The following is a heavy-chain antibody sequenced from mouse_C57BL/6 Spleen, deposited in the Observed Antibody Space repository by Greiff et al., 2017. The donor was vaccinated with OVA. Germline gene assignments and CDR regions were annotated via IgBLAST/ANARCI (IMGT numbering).Heavy chain of an antibody. CDR2: ISDGGSYT. J-gene: IGHJ1*03. D-gene: IGHD1-1*01. CDR1: GFTFSSYA. CDR3: AREEGQITTVVATRYFDV. V-gene: IGHV5-4*01. Sequence: EVQLVESGGGLVKPGGSLKLSCAASGFTFSSYAMSWVRQTPEQRLEWVATISDGGSYTYYPDNVKGRFTISRDNAKNNLYLQMSHLKSEDTAMYYCAREEGQITTVVATRYFDVWGTGTTVTVSS.